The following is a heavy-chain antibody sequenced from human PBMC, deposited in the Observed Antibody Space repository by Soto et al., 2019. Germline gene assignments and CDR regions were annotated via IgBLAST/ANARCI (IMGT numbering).Heavy chain of an antibody. CDR2: ISGSGGST. CDR3: AKGGSSSEDDDYYYMDV. V-gene: IGHV3-23*01. Sequence: GGSLRLSCAASGFTFSSYAMSWVRQAPGKGLEWVSAISGSGGSTYYADSVKGRFTISGDISKNTLNLQMNSLRAEDTVVYYGAKGGSSSEDDDYYYMDVWGKGTTVTVSS. J-gene: IGHJ6*03. D-gene: IGHD2-15*01. CDR1: GFTFSSYA.